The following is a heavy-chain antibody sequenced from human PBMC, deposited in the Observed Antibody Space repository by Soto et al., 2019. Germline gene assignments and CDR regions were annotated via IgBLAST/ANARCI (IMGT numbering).Heavy chain of an antibody. J-gene: IGHJ6*02. CDR1: GYSISSGYY. D-gene: IGHD6-6*01. Sequence: TLSLTCAFSGYSISSGYYWGWIRQPPGKGLEWIGSTYHSGSTYYNPSLKSRVTISVDTSKNQFSLKLSSVTAADTAVYYCARESAQGEYSSSGAYYGMDVWGQGTTVTV. V-gene: IGHV4-38-2*01. CDR3: ARESAQGEYSSSGAYYGMDV. CDR2: TYHSGST.